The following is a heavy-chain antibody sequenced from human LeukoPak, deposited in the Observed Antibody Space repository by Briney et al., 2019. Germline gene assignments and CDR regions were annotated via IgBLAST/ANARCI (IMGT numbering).Heavy chain of an antibody. CDR2: ISSSGSTI. CDR3: AELGITMFGGV. V-gene: IGHV3-48*03. Sequence: PGGSLRLSCAASGFTFSSYEMNWVRQAPGKGLEWVSYISSSGSTIYYADSVKGRFTISRDNAKNSLYLQMNSLRAEDTAVYYCAELGITMFGGVWGKATTVTISS. D-gene: IGHD3-10*02. J-gene: IGHJ6*04. CDR1: GFTFSSYE.